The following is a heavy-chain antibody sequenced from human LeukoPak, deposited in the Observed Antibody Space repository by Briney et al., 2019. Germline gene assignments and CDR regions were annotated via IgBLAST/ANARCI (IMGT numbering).Heavy chain of an antibody. J-gene: IGHJ4*02. CDR1: GYTFTSYY. D-gene: IGHD4-23*01. Sequence: ASVKVSCKASGYTFTSYYMHWVRQAPGQGLEWMGIINPSGGSTSYAQKFQGRVTMTRDMSTSTVYMELSSLRSEDTSVYDCARDDYGGNLGYWGQETLVTVSS. CDR3: ARDDYGGNLGY. CDR2: INPSGGST. V-gene: IGHV1-46*01.